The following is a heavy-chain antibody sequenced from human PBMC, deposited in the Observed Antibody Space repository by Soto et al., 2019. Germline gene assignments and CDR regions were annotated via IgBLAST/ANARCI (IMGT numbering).Heavy chain of an antibody. CDR1: GFTFSSYG. CDR2: ISYDGSNK. Sequence: PGGSLRLSCAASGFTFSSYGMHWVRQAPGKGLEWVAVISYDGSNKYYADSVKGRFTISRDNSKNTLYLQMNSLRAEDTAVYYCAKEYYGSGSYYIEDGQYYFDYWGQGTLVPVSS. CDR3: AKEYYGSGSYYIEDGQYYFDY. J-gene: IGHJ4*02. V-gene: IGHV3-30*18. D-gene: IGHD3-10*01.